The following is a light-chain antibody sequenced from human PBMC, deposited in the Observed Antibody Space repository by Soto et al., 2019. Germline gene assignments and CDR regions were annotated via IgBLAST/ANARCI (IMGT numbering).Light chain of an antibody. V-gene: IGLV4-69*01. CDR3: QTWGTGIQV. CDR2: VNNHGSH. CDR1: SGHRDYA. J-gene: IGLJ2*01. Sequence: QLVLTQSPSASASLGASVKFTCTLSSGHRDYAIAWHQQQPEKGPRYLMKVNNHGSHNKGDGIPDRFSGSSSGAERYLTISSLQSEDEADYYCQTWGTGIQVFGGGTKVTVL.